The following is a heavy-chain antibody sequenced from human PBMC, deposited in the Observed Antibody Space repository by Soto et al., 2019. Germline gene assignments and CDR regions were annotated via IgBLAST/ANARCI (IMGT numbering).Heavy chain of an antibody. CDR3: ARVGYSSSWYVAFDI. D-gene: IGHD6-13*01. CDR1: GYTFTGYY. V-gene: IGHV1-2*04. Sequence: ASVKVSCKAFGYTFTGYYIHWVRQAPGQGLEWMGWINPNSGGTNYAQKFQGWVTMTRDTSISTAYMELSRLRSDDTAVYYCARVGYSSSWYVAFDIWGQGTMVTVSS. CDR2: INPNSGGT. J-gene: IGHJ3*02.